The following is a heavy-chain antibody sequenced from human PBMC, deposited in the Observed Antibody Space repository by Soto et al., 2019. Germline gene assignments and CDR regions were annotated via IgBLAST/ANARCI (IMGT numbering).Heavy chain of an antibody. CDR3: ARTNGDYARFDY. V-gene: IGHV1-69*13. Sequence: GASVKVSCKASGGTFSSYAISWVRQAPGQGLEWIGGIIPIFGTANYAQKFQGRVTITADESTCTAYMELSRLRSEDTAVYYCARTNGDYARFDYWGQGTLVTVSS. J-gene: IGHJ4*02. CDR2: IIPIFGTA. D-gene: IGHD4-17*01. CDR1: GGTFSSYA.